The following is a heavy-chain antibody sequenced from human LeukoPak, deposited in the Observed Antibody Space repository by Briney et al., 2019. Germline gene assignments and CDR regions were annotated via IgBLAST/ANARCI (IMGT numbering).Heavy chain of an antibody. Sequence: PGGSLRLSCAASGFTFSNYAMNWVRQAPGKGLEWVSVIRSSGSGGSTYYADSVKGRFTISRDNSKNTLYLQMNSLRAEDTAVYYCARGPRQQLVVPYYFDYWGQGTLVTVSS. D-gene: IGHD6-13*01. CDR3: ARGPRQQLVVPYYFDY. J-gene: IGHJ4*02. CDR2: IRSSGSGGST. V-gene: IGHV3-23*01. CDR1: GFTFSNYA.